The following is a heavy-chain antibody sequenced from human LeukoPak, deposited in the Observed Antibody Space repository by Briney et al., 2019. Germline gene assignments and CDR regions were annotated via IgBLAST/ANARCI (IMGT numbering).Heavy chain of an antibody. J-gene: IGHJ4*02. V-gene: IGHV3-7*01. Sequence: GGSLRLSCAASGFTFSSYGMHWVRQAPGKGLEWVANIKQDGSEKYYVDSVKGRFTISRDNAKNSLYLQMNSLRAEDTAVYYCARDGNDYVWGSYRSGYYFDYWGQGTLVTVSS. D-gene: IGHD3-16*02. CDR1: GFTFSSYG. CDR3: ARDGNDYVWGSYRSGYYFDY. CDR2: IKQDGSEK.